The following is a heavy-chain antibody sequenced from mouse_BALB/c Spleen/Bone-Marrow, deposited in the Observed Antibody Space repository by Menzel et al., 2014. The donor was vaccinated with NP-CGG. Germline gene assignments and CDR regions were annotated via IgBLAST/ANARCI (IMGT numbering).Heavy chain of an antibody. V-gene: IGHV1-74*01. CDR2: IDPSNSET. CDR3: ARAFQPRRAMDY. Sequence: VKLMESGPELVRPGASVKMSCKASDYTFTSYWMHWVKQRPGQGLEWIGMIDPSNSETRLNQKFKDKATLNVDKSSNTAYMHLSSLTCEDSAVYYCARAFQPRRAMDYWGQGSSVTVSS. J-gene: IGHJ4*01. D-gene: IGHD6-1*01. CDR1: DYTFTSYW.